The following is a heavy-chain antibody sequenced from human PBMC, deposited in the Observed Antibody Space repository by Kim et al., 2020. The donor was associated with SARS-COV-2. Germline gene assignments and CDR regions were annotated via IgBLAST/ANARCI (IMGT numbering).Heavy chain of an antibody. J-gene: IGHJ4*02. V-gene: IGHV3-11*06. D-gene: IGHD6-6*01. CDR2: ISSGNNYT. Sequence: GGSLRLSCVASGFTFSDYYMTWIRQAPGKGLEWVSYISSGNNYTSYADSVKGRFTISRDNARRTLYLQMNSVRADDTAVYYCARDPGDSSSSDDYWGQGTLVTVSS. CDR1: GFTFSDYY. CDR3: ARDPGDSSSSDDY.